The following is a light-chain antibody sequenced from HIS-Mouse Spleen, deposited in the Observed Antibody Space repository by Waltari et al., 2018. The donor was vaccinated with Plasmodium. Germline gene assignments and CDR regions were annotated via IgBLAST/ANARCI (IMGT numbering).Light chain of an antibody. CDR1: ALQKQY. CDR2: EDS. Sequence: SYELTQPPSVSVSPGQTARITCSGAALQKQYAYWYQQKSGQAPVLVIYEDSKRPSGIPERFSGSSSGTMATLTISGAQVEDEADYYCYSTDSSGNHRVFGGGTKLTVL. V-gene: IGLV3-10*01. CDR3: YSTDSSGNHRV. J-gene: IGLJ3*02.